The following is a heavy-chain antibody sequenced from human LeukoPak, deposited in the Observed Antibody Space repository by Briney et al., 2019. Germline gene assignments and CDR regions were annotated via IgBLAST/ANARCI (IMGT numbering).Heavy chain of an antibody. V-gene: IGHV4-59*12. J-gene: IGHJ6*03. D-gene: IGHD3-10*01. CDR2: IYYSGST. Sequence: SETLSLTCTVSGGSISSYYWSWIRQPPGKGLEWIGYIYYSGSTNYNPSLKSRVTISVDTSKNQFSLKLSSVTAADTAVYYCARVRGSGLYYYYYYYMDVWGKGTTVTVSS. CDR3: ARVRGSGLYYYYYYYMDV. CDR1: GGSISSYY.